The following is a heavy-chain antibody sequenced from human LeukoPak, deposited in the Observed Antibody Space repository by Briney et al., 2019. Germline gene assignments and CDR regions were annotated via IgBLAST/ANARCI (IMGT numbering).Heavy chain of an antibody. D-gene: IGHD3-3*01. CDR3: ARAGGFYDFWSGYYTRSYYYYMDV. V-gene: IGHV1-18*01. J-gene: IGHJ6*03. CDR2: IRAYNGNT. CDR1: GYTFTSYG. Sequence: ASVKVSCKASGYTFTSYGISWVRQAPGQGLEWMGWIRAYNGNTNYAQKLQGRVTMTTDTSTSTAYMELRSLRSDDTYVYYCARAGGFYDFWSGYYTRSYYYYMDVWGKGTTVTVSS.